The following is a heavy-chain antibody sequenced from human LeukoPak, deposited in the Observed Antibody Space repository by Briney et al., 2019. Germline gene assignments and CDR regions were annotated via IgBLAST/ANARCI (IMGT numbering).Heavy chain of an antibody. CDR1: GGTFSSYA. V-gene: IGHV1-69*13. D-gene: IGHD3-22*01. Sequence: SVKLSCKASGGTFSSYAFSWVRQAPGQGLEWMGGIIPIFGSTNYAQKFQVKVTITADESTSTAYMEVNNLRSEDTAVYFCAEGSSGYNYGPPDYWGQGTLVRVSS. J-gene: IGHJ4*02. CDR3: AEGSSGYNYGPPDY. CDR2: IIPIFGST.